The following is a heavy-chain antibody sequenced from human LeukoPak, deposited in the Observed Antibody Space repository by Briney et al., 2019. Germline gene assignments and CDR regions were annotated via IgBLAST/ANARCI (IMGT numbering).Heavy chain of an antibody. V-gene: IGHV3-48*01. Sequence: GGSLRLSCAASGFTFRDYSIHWLRQAPGKGLEWLSFVCCGGSVTYYADSVKGRFTISRDNAKSSVFLQMDSLRAEDTAVYYCARDRGTGFKNAFDYWGQGTLVTVSP. CDR3: ARDRGTGFKNAFDY. CDR2: VCCGGSVT. D-gene: IGHD7-27*01. J-gene: IGHJ4*02. CDR1: GFTFRDYS.